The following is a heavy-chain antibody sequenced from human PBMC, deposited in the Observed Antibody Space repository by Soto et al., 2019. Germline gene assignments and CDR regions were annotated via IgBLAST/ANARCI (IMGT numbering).Heavy chain of an antibody. J-gene: IGHJ4*02. CDR2: ISGSGGST. CDR1: GFTFSSYA. CDR3: AKRSSSSTFDY. V-gene: IGHV3-23*01. Sequence: GESLKISCAASGFTFSSYAMSWVRQAPGKGLEWVSAISGSGGSTYYADSVKGRFTITRDNSKTTLYLQMNSLRAEDTAVYYCAKRSSSSTFDYWGQGTLVTVSS. D-gene: IGHD6-6*01.